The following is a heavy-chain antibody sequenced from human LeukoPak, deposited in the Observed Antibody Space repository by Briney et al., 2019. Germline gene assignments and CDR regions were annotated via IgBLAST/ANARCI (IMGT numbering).Heavy chain of an antibody. CDR3: ARVIGGNYGGDY. Sequence: GGSLRLSCAASRFTFSSYWMHWVRQAPGKVLVWVSRINSDGSSTNYADSVKGRFTISRDNAKNTLYLQMNSLRVEDTALYYCARVIGGNYGGDYWGQGTLVTVSS. V-gene: IGHV3-74*01. CDR1: RFTFSSYW. J-gene: IGHJ4*02. CDR2: INSDGSST. D-gene: IGHD4-23*01.